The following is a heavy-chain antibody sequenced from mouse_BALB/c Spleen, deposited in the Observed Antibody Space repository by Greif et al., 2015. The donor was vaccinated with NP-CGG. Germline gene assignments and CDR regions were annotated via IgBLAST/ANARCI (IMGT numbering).Heavy chain of an antibody. CDR1: GYTFTSCW. CDR2: INPITGYT. CDR3: ARRGYDVSFSY. D-gene: IGHD2-14*01. V-gene: IGHV1-7*01. J-gene: IGHJ2*01. Sequence: QVQLQQSGAELAKPGASVKMSCKASGYTFTSCWMHWVKQRPGQGLEWIGYINPITGYTEYNQNFKDRATLTADKSSSTAYMQLSSLTSEDSAVYYCARRGYDVSFSYWGQGTTLTVSS.